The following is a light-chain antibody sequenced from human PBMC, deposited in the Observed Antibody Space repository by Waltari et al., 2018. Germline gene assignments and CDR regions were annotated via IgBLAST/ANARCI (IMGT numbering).Light chain of an antibody. V-gene: IGKV2-28*01. J-gene: IGKJ2*01. CDR2: LAS. CDR1: QSLLHRNGYDY. Sequence: IVMTQSPLSLSVTPGEPASISCRSSQSLLHRNGYDYLDWYLQKPGQSPHLLLYLASKRASGVSDRFSGSGSGTNFTLKITRVEAEDVGVYYCMQALQSPPYTFGQGTKLENK. CDR3: MQALQSPPYT.